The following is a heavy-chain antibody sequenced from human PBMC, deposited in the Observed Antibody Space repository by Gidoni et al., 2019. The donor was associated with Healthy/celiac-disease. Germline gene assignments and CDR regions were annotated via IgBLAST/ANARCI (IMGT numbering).Heavy chain of an antibody. CDR3: ARESRWTAFVFDP. CDR1: GGSIRSGGYP. Sequence: QLQLHESGSGLVKPSQTLSLTCAVPGGSIRSGGYPWRWLRQPPGKGLEWIGYIYHSGSTYDNPSIKSRVTISVDRSKNQFSLKLSSVTAADTAVYYCARESRWTAFVFDPWGQGTLVTVSS. CDR2: IYHSGST. J-gene: IGHJ5*02. D-gene: IGHD3-3*01. V-gene: IGHV4-30-2*01.